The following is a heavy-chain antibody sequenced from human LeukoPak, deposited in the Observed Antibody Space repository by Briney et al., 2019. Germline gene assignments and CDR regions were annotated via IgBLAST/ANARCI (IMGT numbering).Heavy chain of an antibody. Sequence: SETLSLTCTVSGGSISSYYWSWIRQPPGKGLEWSGYIYYSGSTNYNPSLTSRVTISVDTSKNQFSLKLSSVTAADTAVYYCARSPYYDSSGNFDYWGQGTLVTVS. CDR1: GGSISSYY. V-gene: IGHV4-59*08. D-gene: IGHD3-22*01. J-gene: IGHJ4*02. CDR3: ARSPYYDSSGNFDY. CDR2: IYYSGST.